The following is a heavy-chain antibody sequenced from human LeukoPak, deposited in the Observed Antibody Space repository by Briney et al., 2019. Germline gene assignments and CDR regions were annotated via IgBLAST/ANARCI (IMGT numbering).Heavy chain of an antibody. CDR3: EKGIRHWDITMVLGN. CDR1: GFTVSSNY. J-gene: IGHJ4*02. V-gene: IGHV3-66*01. D-gene: IGHD3-10*01. CDR2: IYSGGST. Sequence: QPGGSLRLSCAASGFTVSSNYMSCVRQAPGKGLEWVSSIYSGGSTYYTDSVKGRFTISRDNSKNTLYLQMNSLRGEDTAIYYCEKGIRHWDITMVLGNWGQGSLVTVSS.